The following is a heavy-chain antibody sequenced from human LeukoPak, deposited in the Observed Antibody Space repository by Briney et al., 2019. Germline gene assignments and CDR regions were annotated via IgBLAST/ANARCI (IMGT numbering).Heavy chain of an antibody. V-gene: IGHV3-21*01. CDR2: ISSSSSYI. J-gene: IGHJ5*02. Sequence: GESLRLSCAASGFTFSSYSMNWVRQAPGKGLEWVSSISSSSSYIYYADSVKGRFTISRDNAKNSLYLQMNSLRAEDTAVYYCARDLRVTLGSIWFDPWGQGTLVTVSS. CDR3: ARDLRVTLGSIWFDP. CDR1: GFTFSSYS. D-gene: IGHD3-10*01.